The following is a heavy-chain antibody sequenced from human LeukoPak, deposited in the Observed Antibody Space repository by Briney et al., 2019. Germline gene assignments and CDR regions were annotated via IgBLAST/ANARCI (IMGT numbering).Heavy chain of an antibody. CDR2: ISGSGGST. CDR3: AKDHYYDFWSGFGY. J-gene: IGHJ4*02. Sequence: GGSLRLSCAASGFTFSSYAMSWVRQAPGKGLEWVSAISGSGGSTYYADSVKGRFTISRDNSKNTLYLQVSSLRAEDTAVYYCAKDHYYDFWSGFGYWGQGTLVTVSS. CDR1: GFTFSSYA. D-gene: IGHD3-3*01. V-gene: IGHV3-23*01.